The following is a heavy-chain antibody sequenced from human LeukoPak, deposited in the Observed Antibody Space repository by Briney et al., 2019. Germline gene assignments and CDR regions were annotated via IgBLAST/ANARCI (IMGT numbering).Heavy chain of an antibody. CDR1: GGSFSGYY. V-gene: IGHV4-34*01. J-gene: IGHJ6*03. CDR3: ARAGYSSSWYPAMYMDV. Sequence: SETLSLTCAVYGGSFSGYYWGWIRQPPGKGLEWIGEINHSGSTNYNPSLKSRVTISVDTSKNQFSLKLSSVTAADTAVYYCARAGYSSSWYPAMYMDVWGKGTTVTVSS. CDR2: INHSGST. D-gene: IGHD6-13*01.